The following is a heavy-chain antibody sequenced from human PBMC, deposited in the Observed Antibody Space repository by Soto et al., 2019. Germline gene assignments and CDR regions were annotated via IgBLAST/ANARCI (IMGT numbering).Heavy chain of an antibody. CDR1: GFTFSDYY. V-gene: IGHV3-11*01. CDR2: ISSSGSTI. D-gene: IGHD1-1*01. Sequence: GGSLRLSCAASGFTFSDYYMSWIRQAPGKGLEWVSYISSSGSTIYYADSVKGRFTISRDNAKNSLYLQMNSLRAEDTAVYYCARDFRECTPELMLPPRSPQEYYSYY. J-gene: IGHJ6*01. CDR3: ARDFRECTPELMLPPRSPQEYYSYY.